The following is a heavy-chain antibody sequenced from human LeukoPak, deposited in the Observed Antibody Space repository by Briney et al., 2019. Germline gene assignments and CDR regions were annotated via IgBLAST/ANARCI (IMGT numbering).Heavy chain of an antibody. D-gene: IGHD3-9*01. J-gene: IGHJ4*02. V-gene: IGHV4-59*01. Sequence: PSETLSLTCTVSGGSISSYYWSWIRQPPGKGLEWIGYIYYSGSTNYNPSLKSRVTISVDTSKNQFSLKLSSVTAADTAVYCCARVSRRLNYDILTGYPYYFDYWGQGTLVTVSS. CDR1: GGSISSYY. CDR3: ARVSRRLNYDILTGYPYYFDY. CDR2: IYYSGST.